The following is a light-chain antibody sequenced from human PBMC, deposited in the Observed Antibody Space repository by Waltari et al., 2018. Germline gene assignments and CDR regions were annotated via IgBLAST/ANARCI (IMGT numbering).Light chain of an antibody. CDR3: MQALQTPRT. J-gene: IGKJ1*01. CDR2: LGS. CDR1: PSLLHSNGYNY. V-gene: IGKV2-28*01. Sequence: DLVMTQSPLSLPVTPGEPASISCRSSPSLLHSNGYNYLDWYLQKPGQSPQLLIYLGSNRASGVPDRFSGSGSGTDFTLKISRVEAEDAGVYYCMQALQTPRTFGQGTKVEIK.